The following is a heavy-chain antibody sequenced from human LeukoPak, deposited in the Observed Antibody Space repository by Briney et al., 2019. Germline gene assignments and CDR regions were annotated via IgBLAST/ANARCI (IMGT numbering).Heavy chain of an antibody. J-gene: IGHJ3*02. CDR3: AKGSGSYSSAFDI. CDR2: IPYDGSNK. D-gene: IGHD1-26*01. Sequence: GGSLRLSCAASGFTFSTYFMHWVRQAPGKGLEWVAFIPYDGSNKYYVDSVKGRFTISRDNSKNTLYLQMNSLRAEDTAVYYCAKGSGSYSSAFDIWGQGTMVTVSS. V-gene: IGHV3-30*02. CDR1: GFTFSTYF.